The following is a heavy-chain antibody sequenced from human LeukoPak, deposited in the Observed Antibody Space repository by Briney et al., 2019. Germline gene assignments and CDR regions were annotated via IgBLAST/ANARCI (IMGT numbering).Heavy chain of an antibody. J-gene: IGHJ4*02. CDR3: AKGFGVLLENFDY. Sequence: GGSLRLSSAASGFTFDDYAMHWVRQAPGKGLEWVSGISWNSGSIGYADSVKGRFTISRDNAKNSLYLQMNSLRAEDMALYYCAKGFGVLLENFDYWGQGTLVTVSS. CDR2: ISWNSGSI. V-gene: IGHV3-9*03. CDR1: GFTFDDYA. D-gene: IGHD3-10*01.